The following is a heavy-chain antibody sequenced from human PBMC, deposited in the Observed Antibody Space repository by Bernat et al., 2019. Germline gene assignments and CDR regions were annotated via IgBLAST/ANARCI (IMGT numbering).Heavy chain of an antibody. J-gene: IGHJ4*02. Sequence: EVQLVESGGGLVQPGGSLRLSCAASGFTFSSYWMSWVRQAPGKGLEWVANVKQGGSEKYYVDSVKGRFTISRDNAKNSLYLQMNSLRAEDTAVYYCAGGSRYCSSTSCYSLDYWGQGALVTVSS. CDR2: VKQGGSEK. CDR1: GFTFSSYW. V-gene: IGHV3-7*03. CDR3: AGGSRYCSSTSCYSLDY. D-gene: IGHD2-2*01.